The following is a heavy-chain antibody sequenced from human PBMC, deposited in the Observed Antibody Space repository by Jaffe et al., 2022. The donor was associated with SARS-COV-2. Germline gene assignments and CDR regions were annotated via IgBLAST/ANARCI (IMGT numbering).Heavy chain of an antibody. Sequence: EVHLVESGGGLVQPGGSLRLSCGASGFTFDRFWMTWVRQAPGKGLEWVANIREDGSEKYYVDSVKGRFTISRDNAKNSVCLQMDSLRVDDTAVYYCARCLFSGGPGVDYWGQGTLVTVSS. D-gene: IGHD5-12*01. V-gene: IGHV3-7*01. J-gene: IGHJ4*02. CDR3: ARCLFSGGPGVDY. CDR2: IREDGSEK. CDR1: GFTFDRFW.